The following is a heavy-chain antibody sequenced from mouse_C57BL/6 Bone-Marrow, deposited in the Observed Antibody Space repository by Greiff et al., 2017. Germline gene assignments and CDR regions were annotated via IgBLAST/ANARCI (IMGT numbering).Heavy chain of an antibody. V-gene: IGHV5-17*01. Sequence: DVKLVESGGGLVKPGGSLKLSCAASGFTFSDYGMHWVRQAPEKGLEWVAYISSGSSTIYYADTVKGRFTISRDNAKNTLFLQMTSLRSEDTAMYYCARREGPRDFDVWGTGTTVTVSS. CDR3: ARREGPRDFDV. CDR2: ISSGSSTI. J-gene: IGHJ1*03. CDR1: GFTFSDYG.